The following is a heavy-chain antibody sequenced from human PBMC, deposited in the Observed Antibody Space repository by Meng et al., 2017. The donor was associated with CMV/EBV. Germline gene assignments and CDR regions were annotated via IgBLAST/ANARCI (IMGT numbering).Heavy chain of an antibody. J-gene: IGHJ6*02. CDR3: ARGVVVPAAISVRVISVLGYYYYGMDV. CDR2: ISSSSSTI. Sequence: GESLKISCAASGFTFSSYSMNWVRQAPGKGLEWVSYISSSSSTIYYADSVKGRFTISRDNAKNTLYLQMNSLRAEDTAVYYCARGVVVPAAISVRVISVLGYYYYGMDVWGQGTTVTVSS. CDR1: GFTFSSYS. D-gene: IGHD2-2*01. V-gene: IGHV3-48*04.